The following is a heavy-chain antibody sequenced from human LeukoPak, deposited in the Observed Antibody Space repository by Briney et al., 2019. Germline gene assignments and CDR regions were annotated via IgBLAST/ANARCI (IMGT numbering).Heavy chain of an antibody. CDR2: ISSGGGTT. D-gene: IGHD3-3*01. V-gene: IGHV3-11*01. J-gene: IGHJ4*01. Sequence: GGSLRLSCAASGFIFSDYYMSWVRQPPGKGLEWVSHISSGGGTTYYADSVKGRFTISRDNAEKSVSLQMNSLRADDTAVYYCARGRDLSGYYTPLDFWGHGTLVTVSS. CDR1: GFIFSDYY. CDR3: ARGRDLSGYYTPLDF.